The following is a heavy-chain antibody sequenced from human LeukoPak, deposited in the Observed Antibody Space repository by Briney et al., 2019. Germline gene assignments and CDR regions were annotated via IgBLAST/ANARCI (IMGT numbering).Heavy chain of an antibody. J-gene: IGHJ5*02. V-gene: IGHV4-39*07. CDR3: ARDVGGWFDP. CDR2: IYYSGST. Sequence: PSETLSLTCTVSGGSISSSDYYWGWIRQPPGKGLEWIGSIYYSGSTYYNPSLKSRVTISVDTSKNQFSLKLSSVTAADTAVYYCARDVGGWFDPWGQGTLVTVSS. D-gene: IGHD3-16*01. CDR1: GGSISSSDYY.